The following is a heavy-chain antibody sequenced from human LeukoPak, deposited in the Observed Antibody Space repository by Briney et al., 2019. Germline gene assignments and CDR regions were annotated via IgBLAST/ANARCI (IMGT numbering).Heavy chain of an antibody. Sequence: PGGPLRLSCAASGFIFSSYGMHWVRQAPGKGLEWVAVIWYDGSNEYYADSVKGRFTISRDNSKNTLYLQMNSLRAEDTAVYYCARDHSYGGKIPLFDYWGQGTLVTVSS. CDR2: IWYDGSNE. D-gene: IGHD4-23*01. CDR3: ARDHSYGGKIPLFDY. V-gene: IGHV3-33*01. CDR1: GFIFSSYG. J-gene: IGHJ4*02.